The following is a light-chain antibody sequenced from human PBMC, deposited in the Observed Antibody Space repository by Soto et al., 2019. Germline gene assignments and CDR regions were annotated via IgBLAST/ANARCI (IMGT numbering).Light chain of an antibody. J-gene: IGKJ1*01. CDR1: QSVRSDY. CDR2: GTS. V-gene: IGKV3-20*01. Sequence: ELVLTQSPGTLSLSPXEXXTLSCRASQSVRSDYLAWYQQKPGQAPRLVIYGTSNRATGIPDRFSGSGSGTDFTLTISRLEPEDIAVYYCQQYGSSPLWTFGQGTKVEIK. CDR3: QQYGSSPLWT.